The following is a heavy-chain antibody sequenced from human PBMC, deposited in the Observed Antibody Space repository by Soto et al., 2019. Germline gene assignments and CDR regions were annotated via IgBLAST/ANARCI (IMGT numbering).Heavy chain of an antibody. CDR3: ARHRRETRTYAKPLDY. D-gene: IGHD1-1*01. CDR2: ISFGGRT. Sequence: SETLSLTCTVSGGSITSSSYFWAWIRQPPGKGLEWIGSISFGGRTYHNPSLESRRTISLDTSRSQFFLELASVTAADTAVYYCARHRRETRTYAKPLDYRGQGTVVHVSS. CDR1: GGSITSSSYF. J-gene: IGHJ4*02. V-gene: IGHV4-39*01.